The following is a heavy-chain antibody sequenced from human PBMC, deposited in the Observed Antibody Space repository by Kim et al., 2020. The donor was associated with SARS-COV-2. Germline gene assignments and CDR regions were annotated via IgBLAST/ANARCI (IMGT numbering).Heavy chain of an antibody. D-gene: IGHD5-18*01. CDR1: GFTFGGHD. CDR2: IGTAGET. J-gene: IGHJ6*02. V-gene: IGHV3-13*04. Sequence: GGSLRLSCAASGFTFGGHDMHWVRQGTGKGLEWVSAIGTAGETFYEDSGKDRVIISRENGKDSLYHQMGSLRDGDTAVYYCTRGIHIWLGVDVWGQGTTVTVSS. CDR3: TRGIHIWLGVDV.